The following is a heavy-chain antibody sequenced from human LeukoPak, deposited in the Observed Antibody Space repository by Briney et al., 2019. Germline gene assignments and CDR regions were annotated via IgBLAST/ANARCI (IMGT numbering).Heavy chain of an antibody. J-gene: IGHJ4*02. D-gene: IGHD6-19*01. CDR3: ATPQGIDSSGPNDY. CDR1: GFTFSSYG. CDR2: ISYDGSNK. Sequence: PGGSLRLSCAASGFTFSSYGMHWVRQAPGKGLEWVAVISYDGSNKYYADSVKGRFTISRDNSKNTLYLQMNSLRAEDTAVYYCATPQGIDSSGPNDYWGQGTLVTVSS. V-gene: IGHV3-30*03.